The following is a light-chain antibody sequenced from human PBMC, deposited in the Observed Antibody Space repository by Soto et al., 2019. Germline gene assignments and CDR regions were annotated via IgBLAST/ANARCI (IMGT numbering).Light chain of an antibody. CDR3: QQYDTASP. V-gene: IGKV1-5*01. Sequence: IQMTQPPSTLSASVGDTVTITCRASQTISVSLDWYRQKPGQAPNLLIYDASNLQEGLPSRFSGSGSGTEFTLIVTRLPPDEYASDVCQQYDTASPFGHGTKVDVK. J-gene: IGKJ1*01. CDR1: QTISVS. CDR2: DAS.